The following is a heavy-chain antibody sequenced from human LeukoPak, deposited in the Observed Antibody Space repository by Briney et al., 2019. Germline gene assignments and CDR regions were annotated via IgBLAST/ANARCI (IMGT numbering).Heavy chain of an antibody. D-gene: IGHD3-10*01. CDR1: GFTFSSYD. CDR3: ARGPGPYYYGSGSFDY. Sequence: PGGSLRLSCAASGFTFSSYDMHWVRQATGKGLEWVSAIGTAGDTYYPGSVKGRFTVSRENAKNSLYPQMNSLRAGDTAVYYCARGPGPYYYGSGSFDYWGQGTLVTVSS. V-gene: IGHV3-13*04. CDR2: IGTAGDT. J-gene: IGHJ4*02.